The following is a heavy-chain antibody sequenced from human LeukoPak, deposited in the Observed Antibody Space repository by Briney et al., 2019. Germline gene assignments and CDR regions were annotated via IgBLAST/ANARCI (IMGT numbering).Heavy chain of an antibody. CDR2: IYYSGST. CDR3: ARQGYSAYEILDY. CDR1: GGSISSYY. D-gene: IGHD5-12*01. J-gene: IGHJ4*02. Sequence: SETLSLTCTVSGGSISSYYWSWIRQPPGKGLACIGYIYYSGSTNYSPSLKSRVTISVDTSKNQFSLKLSSVTAADTAVYYCARQGYSAYEILDYWGQGTLVTVSS. V-gene: IGHV4-59*08.